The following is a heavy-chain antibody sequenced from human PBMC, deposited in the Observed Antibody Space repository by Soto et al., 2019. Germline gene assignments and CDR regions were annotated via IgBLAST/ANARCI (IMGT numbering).Heavy chain of an antibody. J-gene: IGHJ5*02. Sequence: QITLKESGPTLVKPTQPLTLTCTFSGFSLSNSEVGVGWIRQPTGKVLEWLAVINWDDDQRYSPSLNSRLTITKDTSKNHVVLTMTNMYPMDTATYFCAHLDYGGNLDNWFDPGGHGTLVTVSS. V-gene: IGHV2-5*02. CDR2: INWDDDQ. CDR3: AHLDYGGNLDNWFDP. CDR1: GFSLSNSEVG. D-gene: IGHD2-21*02.